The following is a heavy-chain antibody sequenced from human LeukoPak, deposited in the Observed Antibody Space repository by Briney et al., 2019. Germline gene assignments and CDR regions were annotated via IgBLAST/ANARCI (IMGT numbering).Heavy chain of an antibody. D-gene: IGHD1-26*01. J-gene: IGHJ4*02. Sequence: PGGSLRLSCAASGFTFSSYGMHWVRQAPGKGLGWVSGISRSGGSTNYADSVKGRFTISRDNSKSTLYLQMNSLRAEDTAVYYCARGSYYGYYYFDYWGQGTLVTVSS. CDR2: ISRSGGST. CDR3: ARGSYYGYYYFDY. CDR1: GFTFSSYG. V-gene: IGHV3-23*01.